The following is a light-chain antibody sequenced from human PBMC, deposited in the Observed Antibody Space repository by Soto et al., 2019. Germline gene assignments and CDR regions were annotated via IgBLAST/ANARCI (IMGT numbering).Light chain of an antibody. CDR2: DVS. Sequence: QSALTQPRSVSGSPGQSVTISCTGTSSDVGGYNYVSWYQQHPGKAPKLMIYDVSKRPSGVPDRFSGSKSGNTASLTISGLQAEDEADYYCCSYAGSYTYVFGTGNKVTVL. CDR1: SSDVGGYNY. V-gene: IGLV2-11*01. J-gene: IGLJ1*01. CDR3: CSYAGSYTYV.